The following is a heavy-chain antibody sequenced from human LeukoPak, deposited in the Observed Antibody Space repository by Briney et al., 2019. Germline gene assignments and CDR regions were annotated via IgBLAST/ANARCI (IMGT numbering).Heavy chain of an antibody. CDR1: GYTFTSYY. V-gene: IGHV1-46*01. Sequence: ASVKVSCKASGYTFTSYYMHWVRQAPGQGLEWMGIINPSGGSTSYAQKFQGRVTMTRDTSTSTVYMKLSSLRSEDTAVYYCARGRRLLWFGEFPYYYGMDVWGQGTTVTVSS. D-gene: IGHD3-10*01. CDR3: ARGRRLLWFGEFPYYYGMDV. CDR2: INPSGGST. J-gene: IGHJ6*02.